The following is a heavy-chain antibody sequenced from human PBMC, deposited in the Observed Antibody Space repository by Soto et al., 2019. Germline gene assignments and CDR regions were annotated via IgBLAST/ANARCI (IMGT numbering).Heavy chain of an antibody. V-gene: IGHV1-69*04. J-gene: IGHJ4*02. D-gene: IGHD3-22*01. Sequence: VPLVQSGAEVKKPGSSVKVSCKASGGTFSSYVITWVRQAPGQGLEWMGRIIPILGIANYAQKFQGRVTITADKSTSTAYMELSRLRSEDTAVYYCARDGAERNFDSSGYYYWGQGTLVTVSS. CDR1: GGTFSSYV. CDR3: ARDGAERNFDSSGYYY. CDR2: IIPILGIA.